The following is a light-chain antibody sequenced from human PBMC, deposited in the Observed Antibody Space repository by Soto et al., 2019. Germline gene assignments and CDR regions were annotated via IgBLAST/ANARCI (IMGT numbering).Light chain of an antibody. CDR3: SSYTGRNTLV. J-gene: IGLJ2*01. CDR2: EVS. V-gene: IGLV2-14*01. CDR1: RSDVGGYKF. Sequence: QLVLTQPASVSGSPGQAITITCTGTRSDVGGYKFVSWYQQYPGRAPRLIIYEVSHRPSGISSRFSGSKSGNTASLTISGLQAEDEGDYFCSSYTGRNTLVFGGGTQLTVL.